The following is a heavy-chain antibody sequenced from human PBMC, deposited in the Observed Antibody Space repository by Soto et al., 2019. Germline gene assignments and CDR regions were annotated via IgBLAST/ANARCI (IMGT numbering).Heavy chain of an antibody. Sequence: SVKVSCKASGGTFSSYTISWVRQAPGQGLEWMGRIIPILGIANYAQKFQGRVTITADKSTSTAYMELSSLRSEDTAVYYCARDTYYYDSSGYSYYYGMDVWGQGTTVTVSS. V-gene: IGHV1-69*04. J-gene: IGHJ6*02. D-gene: IGHD3-22*01. CDR2: IIPILGIA. CDR1: GGTFSSYT. CDR3: ARDTYYYDSSGYSYYYGMDV.